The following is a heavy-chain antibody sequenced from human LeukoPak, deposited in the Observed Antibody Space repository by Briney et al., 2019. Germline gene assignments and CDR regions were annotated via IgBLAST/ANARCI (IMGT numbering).Heavy chain of an antibody. J-gene: IGHJ4*02. CDR1: GFTFSSYA. Sequence: GGSLRLSCAAPGFTFSSYAMSWVRQAPGKGLEWVSAISGSGGSTYYADSVKGRFTISRDNSKNTLYLQMNSLRAEDTAVYYCAKADYYDSSGYYYHCDYWGQGTLVTVSS. V-gene: IGHV3-23*01. D-gene: IGHD3-22*01. CDR2: ISGSGGST. CDR3: AKADYYDSSGYYYHCDY.